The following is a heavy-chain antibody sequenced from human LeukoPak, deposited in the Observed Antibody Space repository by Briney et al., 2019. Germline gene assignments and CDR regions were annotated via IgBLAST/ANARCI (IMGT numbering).Heavy chain of an antibody. CDR1: GGSISSGGYY. J-gene: IGHJ4*02. D-gene: IGHD4-11*01. CDR3: AREWQYQFDY. CDR2: IYFSGRT. V-gene: IGHV4-31*03. Sequence: SETLSLTCTVSGGSISSGGYYWSWIRQHPGKGLEWIGYIYFSGRTYYNPSLKSRVAISVDTSKNQYSLKVTSVTAADTAVYYCAREWQYQFDYWGQGSLVTVSS.